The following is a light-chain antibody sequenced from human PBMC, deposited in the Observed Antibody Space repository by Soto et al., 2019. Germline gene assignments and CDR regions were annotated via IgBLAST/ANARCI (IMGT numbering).Light chain of an antibody. J-gene: IGKJ1*01. V-gene: IGKV3-15*01. CDR3: QQYNKWPWT. CDR2: GAS. Sequence: EIVMTQSPATLSLSPGETATLSCRASQSVSSNVAWYQQKPGQAPSLLIYGASPRATGIPGRFSGSGSGTVFTLTISSLQSEDFGVYYCQQYNKWPWTFGRGTKVDIK. CDR1: QSVSSN.